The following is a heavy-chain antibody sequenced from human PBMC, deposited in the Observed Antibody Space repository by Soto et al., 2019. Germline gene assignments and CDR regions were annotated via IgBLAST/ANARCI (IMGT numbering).Heavy chain of an antibody. J-gene: IGHJ4*02. D-gene: IGHD3-10*01. V-gene: IGHV3-23*01. CDR2: ISSSGGST. CDR1: GFTFSNYA. CDR3: AKDLDGSVSYPIFDH. Sequence: GGSLRLSCAASGFTFSNYAMNWVRQAPGKGLEWVSAISSSGGSTYDTDSVKGRFTISRDNSKNTLYLQMKSLRAEDTSVYYCAKDLDGSVSYPIFDHWGQGP.